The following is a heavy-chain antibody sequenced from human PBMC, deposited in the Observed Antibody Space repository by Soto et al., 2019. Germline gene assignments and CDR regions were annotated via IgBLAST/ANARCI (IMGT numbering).Heavy chain of an antibody. V-gene: IGHV4-31*03. CDR3: ARKAAGILTWFDP. Sequence: QVQLQESGPGLVKPSQTLSLTCTVSGGSISSGGYYWSWIRQHPGKGLEWIGYIYYSGSTYYNPSLTSRGTIPVDTSKNKFSPKLSSVTAADTAMYYCARKAAGILTWFDPWGQGTLVTVSS. D-gene: IGHD6-25*01. CDR1: GGSISSGGYY. J-gene: IGHJ5*02. CDR2: IYYSGST.